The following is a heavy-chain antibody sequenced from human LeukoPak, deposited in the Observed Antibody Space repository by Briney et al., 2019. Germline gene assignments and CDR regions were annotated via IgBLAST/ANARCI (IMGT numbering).Heavy chain of an antibody. J-gene: IGHJ6*03. V-gene: IGHV4-34*01. CDR3: AINVWSLDYYYYCMDV. CDR2: INHSGST. Sequence: SETLSLTCDVNGGPFRLYYWNWVRQLPGKGLEWIGEINHSGSTNYNPSLESRVTISVDTSKNQFSLKLTSVTAADTAVYFCAINVWSLDYYYYCMDVWGKGTTATVSS. D-gene: IGHD3-16*01. CDR1: GGPFRLYY.